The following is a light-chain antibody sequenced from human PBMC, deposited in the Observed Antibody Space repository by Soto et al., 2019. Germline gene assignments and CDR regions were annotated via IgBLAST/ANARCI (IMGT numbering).Light chain of an antibody. CDR1: QSVSSIF. CDR2: GAS. V-gene: IGKV3-20*01. CDR3: QQYGSSPPIT. J-gene: IGKJ5*01. Sequence: EIVLTQSPGTLSLSPGERATLSCRASQSVSSIFLAWYLQKPGQAPWLLIYGASSRATGIPYRFSGSGSGTDFTLTISRLEPEDFAVYYCQQYGSSPPITFGQGTRLEIK.